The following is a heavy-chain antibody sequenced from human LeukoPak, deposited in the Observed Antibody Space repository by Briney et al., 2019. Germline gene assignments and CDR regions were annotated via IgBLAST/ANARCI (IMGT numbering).Heavy chain of an antibody. CDR1: GLTVSSNY. J-gene: IGHJ6*03. CDR3: ARWGIYCGGDCYYYYYYMDV. D-gene: IGHD2-21*01. CDR2: IYSGGST. V-gene: IGHV3-53*01. Sequence: GGSLRLSCAASGLTVSSNYMSWVRQAPGKGLEWVSVIYSGGSTYYADYVKGRFTISRDNSKNTLYLQVNSLRAEDTAVYYCARWGIYCGGDCYYYYYYMDVWGKGTTVTVSS.